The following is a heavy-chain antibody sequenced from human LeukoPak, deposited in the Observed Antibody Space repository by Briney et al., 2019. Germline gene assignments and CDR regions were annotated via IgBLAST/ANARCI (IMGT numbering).Heavy chain of an antibody. D-gene: IGHD6-13*01. Sequence: GGSLRLSCAASGFTFGGNGISWFGHPQGKGWKWVANIKQDGSEKYYVDSVKGRFTISRDNAKNSLYLQMNSLTAEDTAVYYCARIRGIAAAGDYWGQGTLATVSS. CDR3: ARIRGIAAAGDY. CDR1: GFTFGGNG. J-gene: IGHJ4*02. CDR2: IKQDGSEK. V-gene: IGHV3-7*04.